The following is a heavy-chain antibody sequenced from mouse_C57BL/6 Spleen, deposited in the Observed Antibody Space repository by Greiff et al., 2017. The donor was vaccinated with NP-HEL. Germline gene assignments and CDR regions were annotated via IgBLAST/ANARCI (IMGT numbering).Heavy chain of an antibody. CDR3: ARGDYYGSSYFAY. D-gene: IGHD1-1*01. V-gene: IGHV1-64*01. Sequence: QVQLQQPGAELVKPGASVKLSCKASGYTFTSYWMHWVKQRPGQGLEWIGMIHPNSGSTNYNEKFKSKATLTVDQSSSTAYMQLSSLTSEDSAVYYCARGDYYGSSYFAYWGQGTLVTVSA. J-gene: IGHJ3*01. CDR1: GYTFTSYW. CDR2: IHPNSGST.